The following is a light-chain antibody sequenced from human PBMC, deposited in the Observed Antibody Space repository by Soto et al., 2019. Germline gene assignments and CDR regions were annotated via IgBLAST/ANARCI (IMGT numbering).Light chain of an antibody. CDR1: QSISNTF. CDR2: GTS. CDR3: QQYDSSWT. Sequence: EIVLTQSPGTLSLSPGERATLSCRASQSISNTFLAWYQHKPGQAPRVLIYGTSRRASGIPDRFSGGGSGTEFTLTISRLEPEDFAVYYCQQYDSSWTFGQGTKVEVK. V-gene: IGKV3-20*01. J-gene: IGKJ1*01.